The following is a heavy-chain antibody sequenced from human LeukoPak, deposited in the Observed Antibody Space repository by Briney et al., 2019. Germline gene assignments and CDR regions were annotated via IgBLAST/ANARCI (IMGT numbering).Heavy chain of an antibody. CDR2: TFYSGAT. CDR3: ARASAVVAASFSGYYYYMDV. CDR1: SGSVSDYY. Sequence: SDSLSPTCTVYSGSVSDYYWSWIRQPPRTGLEFVWPTFYSGATHYNPSLKSRVTISLDPSKNQFSLRLNSVTAADTAVYYCARASAVVAASFSGYYYYMDVWGKGTTVTVSS. D-gene: IGHD2-15*01. V-gene: IGHV4-59*02. J-gene: IGHJ6*03.